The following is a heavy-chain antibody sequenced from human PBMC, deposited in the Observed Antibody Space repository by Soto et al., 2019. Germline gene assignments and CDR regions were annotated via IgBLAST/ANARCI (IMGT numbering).Heavy chain of an antibody. CDR3: ARTPQGVAGTGVVY. V-gene: IGHV3-30-3*01. J-gene: IGHJ4*02. CDR1: GFTFSSYA. D-gene: IGHD6-19*01. CDR2: ISYDGSNK. Sequence: QVQLVEPGGGVVQPGRSLRLSCAASGFTFSSYAMHWVRQAPGKGLEWVAVISYDGSNKYYADSVKGRFTISRDNSKNTLYLQMNSLRAEDTAVYYCARTPQGVAGTGVVYWGQGTLVTVSS.